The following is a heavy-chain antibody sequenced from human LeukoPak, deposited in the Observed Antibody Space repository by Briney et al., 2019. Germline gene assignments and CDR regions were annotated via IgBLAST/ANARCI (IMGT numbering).Heavy chain of an antibody. CDR2: IIPIFGTA. D-gene: IGHD4-17*01. CDR1: GGTFSSYA. Sequence: GASEKVSCKASGGTFSSYAISWVRQAPGQGLEWMGGIIPIFGTANYAQKFQGRVTITADESTSTAYMELSSLRSEDTAVYYCASPYGDYPPHRAYYYYYYGMDVWGQGTTVTVSS. V-gene: IGHV1-69*01. J-gene: IGHJ6*02. CDR3: ASPYGDYPPHRAYYYYYYGMDV.